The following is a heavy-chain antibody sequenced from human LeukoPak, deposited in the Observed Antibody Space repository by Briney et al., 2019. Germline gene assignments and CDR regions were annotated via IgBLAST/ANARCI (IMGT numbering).Heavy chain of an antibody. Sequence: GGSLRLSCAAWGFTFSSYAMIWVRQAPGKGREGVSAISGSGGSTYYADSVKGRFTISRDNSKNTLYLQMNSLRAEDTAVYYCAKDLAIDYGDYFDYWGQGTLVTVSS. V-gene: IGHV3-23*01. D-gene: IGHD4-17*01. J-gene: IGHJ4*02. CDR2: ISGSGGST. CDR1: GFTFSSYA. CDR3: AKDLAIDYGDYFDY.